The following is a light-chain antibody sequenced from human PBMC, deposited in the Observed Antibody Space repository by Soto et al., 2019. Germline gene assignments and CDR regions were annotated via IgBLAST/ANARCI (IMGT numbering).Light chain of an antibody. V-gene: IGLV2-14*01. CDR2: EVS. CDR1: SNDVGGYNY. CDR3: SSHSATSPYV. J-gene: IGLJ1*01. Sequence: QSALTQPASVSGSPGQSITISCTGTSNDVGGYNYVSWYQQQPGKAPKLIIHEVSHRPSGISNRFSGSKSGNTASLTISGLHVEDEADYYCSSHSATSPYVFGTGTKSPS.